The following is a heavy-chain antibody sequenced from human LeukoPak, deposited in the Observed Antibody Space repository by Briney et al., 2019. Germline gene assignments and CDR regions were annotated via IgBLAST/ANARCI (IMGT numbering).Heavy chain of an antibody. Sequence: GGSLRLSCAASGFTFSSYSMNWVRQAPGKGLEWVSYISSSSSTIYYADSVKGRFTISRDNAKNSLYLQMNSLRAEDTAVYYCAREATVTPFDYWGQGTLVTVSS. CDR3: AREATVTPFDY. CDR2: ISSSSSTI. J-gene: IGHJ4*02. CDR1: GFTFSSYS. V-gene: IGHV3-48*04. D-gene: IGHD4-17*01.